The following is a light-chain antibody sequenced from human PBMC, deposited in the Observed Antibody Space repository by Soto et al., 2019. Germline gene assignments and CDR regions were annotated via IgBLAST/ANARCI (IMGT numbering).Light chain of an antibody. Sequence: DIQMTQSPSTLSASVGDRVTITCRASQHISSWLAWYQQKPGKAPKLLIYKASSLESGVPSRFSGSGSGTEFTLTISSLQPDDFATYYCQQYNSSPTFGQGTKVEIK. V-gene: IGKV1-5*03. CDR2: KAS. CDR1: QHISSW. CDR3: QQYNSSPT. J-gene: IGKJ1*01.